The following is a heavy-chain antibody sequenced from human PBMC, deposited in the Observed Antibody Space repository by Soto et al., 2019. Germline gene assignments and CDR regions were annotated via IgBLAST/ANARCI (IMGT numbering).Heavy chain of an antibody. D-gene: IGHD3-16*01. CDR3: TTYTGYGMDV. CDR1: GFIVSSKY. CDR2: IYTGGST. J-gene: IGHJ6*02. V-gene: IGHV3-53*02. Sequence: EVQMVETGGXLSQPGGSLRLSCAVSGFIVSSKYMTWVRQAPGKGLEWVSVIYTGGSTHYADSARGRFTISRDSSKNTLYLQMNSLRAEDAAVYYCTTYTGYGMDVWGQGTTVTVSS.